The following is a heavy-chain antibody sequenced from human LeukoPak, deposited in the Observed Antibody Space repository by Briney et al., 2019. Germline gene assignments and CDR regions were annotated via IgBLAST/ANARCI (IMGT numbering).Heavy chain of an antibody. CDR2: IYSDGSST. V-gene: IGHV3-74*01. CDR3: VSFYETY. J-gene: IGHJ4*02. CDR1: GFTFSNYW. Sequence: PGGSLRLSCAASGFTFSNYWMHWVRQAPGKGLVWVSHIYSDGSSTSYADSVRGRFTISRDNAKNTLYLQMNSLRAEDTAVYYCVSFYETYWGRGTLVTVSS. D-gene: IGHD2/OR15-2a*01.